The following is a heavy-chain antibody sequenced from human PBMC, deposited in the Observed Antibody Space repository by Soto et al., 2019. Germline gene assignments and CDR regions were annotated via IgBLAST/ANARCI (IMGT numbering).Heavy chain of an antibody. CDR2: IYYSGST. D-gene: IGHD3-10*01. V-gene: IGHV4-59*01. Sequence: SETLSLTCTVPGGSISSYYLSWIRQPPGKGLEWIGYIYYSGSTNYNPSLKSRVTISVDTSKNQFSLKLSSVTAADTAVYYCARRYGSAFDIWGQGTMVTVSS. CDR3: ARRYGSAFDI. J-gene: IGHJ3*02. CDR1: GGSISSYY.